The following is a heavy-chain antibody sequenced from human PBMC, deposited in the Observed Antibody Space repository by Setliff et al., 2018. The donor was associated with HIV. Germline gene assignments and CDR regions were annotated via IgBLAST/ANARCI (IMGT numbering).Heavy chain of an antibody. V-gene: IGHV4-59*01. CDR2: VYYTGST. D-gene: IGHD4-17*01. CDR3: ARGPTVTARRERAFDI. J-gene: IGHJ3*02. CDR1: AFSMSSYY. Sequence: KPSETLSLTCSVSAFSMSSYYWSFIRQPPGKGLEWIGCVYYTGSTNYSPSLKSRVTISIDTSKNQFSLKLSSVTAADTAVYYRARGPTVTARRERAFDIWGQGTMVTVSS.